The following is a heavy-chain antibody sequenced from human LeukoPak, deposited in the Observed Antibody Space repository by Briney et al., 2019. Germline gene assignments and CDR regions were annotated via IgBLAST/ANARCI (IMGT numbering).Heavy chain of an antibody. CDR3: ARARVVNTYYDMDV. Sequence: SETLSLTCAVYGGSFSGYYCSWIRQPPGKGLEWIGEINHSGSTNYNPSLKSRITISVDTSKNQFSLKLSSVTAADTAVYYCARARVVNTYYDMDVWGQGTTVTVSS. CDR1: GGSFSGYY. D-gene: IGHD3-3*01. V-gene: IGHV4-34*01. CDR2: INHSGST. J-gene: IGHJ6*02.